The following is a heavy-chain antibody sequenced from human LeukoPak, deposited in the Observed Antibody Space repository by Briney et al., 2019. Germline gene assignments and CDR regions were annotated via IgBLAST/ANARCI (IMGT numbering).Heavy chain of an antibody. Sequence: ASVKVSCKVSGYTLTELSMHWVRQAPGKGLEWMGGFDPEDGETIYAQKFQGRVTMTEDTSTDTAYMELSSLRSEDTAVYYCATVPSFSYDQSSKYGGYNWYFDLWGRGTLVTVSS. CDR2: FDPEDGET. V-gene: IGHV1-24*01. D-gene: IGHD1-1*01. CDR3: ATVPSFSYDQSSKYGGYNWYFDL. CDR1: GYTLTELS. J-gene: IGHJ2*01.